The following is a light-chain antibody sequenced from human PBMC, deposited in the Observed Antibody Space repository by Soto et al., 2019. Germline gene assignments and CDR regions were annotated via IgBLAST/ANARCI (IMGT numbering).Light chain of an antibody. J-gene: IGKJ1*01. V-gene: IGKV1-5*01. Sequence: DIQMTQSPSPLSASVGDRVTITCRASQSISVWLAWYQQKPGEAPKLLIYDASALPRGVPSRFSGSGSGTKFTLTIASLQPDDVATYYCQQYETFSGTLGPGTKVDIK. CDR3: QQYETFSGT. CDR1: QSISVW. CDR2: DAS.